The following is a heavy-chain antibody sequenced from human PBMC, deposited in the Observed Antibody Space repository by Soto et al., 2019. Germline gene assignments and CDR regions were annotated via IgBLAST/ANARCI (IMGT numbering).Heavy chain of an antibody. Sequence: SETLSLTCTVSGGSISSYYWSWVRQPPGKGLEWIGYIYNSGSTSYNASLKSRVTISVHMSKNEFYLRLSSLTAADTAVYYCATLGYTYGPYWGQGNLVTVSS. CDR3: ATLGYTYGPY. CDR2: IYNSGST. V-gene: IGHV4-59*08. D-gene: IGHD5-18*01. CDR1: GGSISSYY. J-gene: IGHJ4*02.